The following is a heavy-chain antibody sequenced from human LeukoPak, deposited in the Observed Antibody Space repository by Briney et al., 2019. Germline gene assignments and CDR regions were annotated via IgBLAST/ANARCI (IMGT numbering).Heavy chain of an antibody. Sequence: SSQTLSLTCTVSGDSISSGDYYWSWIRQPAGKGLEWFGRISSSGSTNYNPSLKRRVTISVDTSKKQFSLKLSSVTAADTAVYFCARGPYSYDSSGAFDIWGQGTMVTVSS. J-gene: IGHJ3*02. V-gene: IGHV4-61*02. D-gene: IGHD3-22*01. CDR2: ISSSGST. CDR1: GDSISSGDYY. CDR3: ARGPYSYDSSGAFDI.